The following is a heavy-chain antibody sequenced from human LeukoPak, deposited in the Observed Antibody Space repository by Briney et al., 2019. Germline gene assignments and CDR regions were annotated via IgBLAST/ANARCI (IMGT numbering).Heavy chain of an antibody. Sequence: GGSLRLSCAASAFTVSSSHMTWVRQGPGKGLEWVSAISGSGGSTYYADSVKGRFTISRDNSKNTLYLQMNSLRAEDTAVYYCAKQMVYAKHWGQGTLVTVSS. V-gene: IGHV3-23*01. D-gene: IGHD2-8*01. J-gene: IGHJ4*02. CDR1: AFTVSSSH. CDR2: ISGSGGST. CDR3: AKQMVYAKH.